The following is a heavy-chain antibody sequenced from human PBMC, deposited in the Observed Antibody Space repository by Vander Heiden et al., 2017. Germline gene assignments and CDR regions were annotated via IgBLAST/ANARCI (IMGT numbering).Heavy chain of an antibody. CDR1: GFPFSSYG. CDR3: AKSITSFGVADYFDY. CDR2: ISYDGSNK. V-gene: IGHV3-30*18. J-gene: IGHJ4*02. Sequence: QVQLVESGGGVVQPGRSLRLSCAASGFPFSSYGMHWVRQAPGKGLEWVAVISYDGSNKYYADSVKGRFTISRDNSKNTLYLQMNSLRAEDTAVYYCAKSITSFGVADYFDYWGQGTLVTVSS. D-gene: IGHD3-3*01.